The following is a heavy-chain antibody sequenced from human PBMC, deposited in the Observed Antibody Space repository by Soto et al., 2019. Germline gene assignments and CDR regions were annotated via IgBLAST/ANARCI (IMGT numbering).Heavy chain of an antibody. V-gene: IGHV3-23*01. J-gene: IGHJ4*02. CDR3: AKVHPSVWSGYYGPTYFDY. Sequence: EVQLLESGGGLVQPGGSLRLSCAASGFTFSSYAMSWVRQAPGKGLEWVSAISGSGGSTYYADSVKGRFAISRDNSKNTLYLQMISLRAENTAVYYCAKVHPSVWSGYYGPTYFDYWGQGTLVTVSS. CDR1: GFTFSSYA. D-gene: IGHD3-3*01. CDR2: ISGSGGST.